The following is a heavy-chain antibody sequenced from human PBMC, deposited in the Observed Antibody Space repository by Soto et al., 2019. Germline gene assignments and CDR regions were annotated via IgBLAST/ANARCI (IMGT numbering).Heavy chain of an antibody. J-gene: IGHJ3*02. CDR2: ISSSSSTI. D-gene: IGHD5-12*01. V-gene: IGHV3-48*02. CDR1: GFTFSSYS. Sequence: GGSLRLSCAASGFTFSSYSMNWVRQAPGKGLEWVSYISSSSSTIYYADSVKGRFTISRDNAKNSLYLQMNSLGDEDTAVYYCARAGYDDAFDIWGQGTMVTVSS. CDR3: ARAGYDDAFDI.